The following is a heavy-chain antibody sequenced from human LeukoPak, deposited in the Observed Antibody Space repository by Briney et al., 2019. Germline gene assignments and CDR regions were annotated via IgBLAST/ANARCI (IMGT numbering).Heavy chain of an antibody. CDR2: INAGNGNT. J-gene: IGHJ6*02. Sequence: GASVKVSCKASGYTFTSYAMHWVRQAPGQRLEWMGWINAGNGNTKYSQKFQGRVTITRDTSASTAYMELSSLRSEDTAVYYCARDGDSSWPHYYYYYGMDVWGQGTTVTVSS. V-gene: IGHV1-3*01. CDR1: GYTFTSYA. D-gene: IGHD6-13*01. CDR3: ARDGDSSWPHYYYYYGMDV.